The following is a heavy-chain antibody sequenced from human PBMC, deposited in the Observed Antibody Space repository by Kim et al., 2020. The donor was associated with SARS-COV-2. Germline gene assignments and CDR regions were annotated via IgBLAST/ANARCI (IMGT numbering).Heavy chain of an antibody. CDR3: ARDRRYFDWFPLYGMDV. Sequence: GGSLRLSCAASGFTFSDYYMSWIRQAPGKGLEWVSYISSSGSTIYYADSVKGRFTISRDNAKNSLYLQMNSLRAEDTAVYYCARDRRYFDWFPLYGMDVWGQGTTVTVSS. CDR1: GFTFSDYY. J-gene: IGHJ6*02. V-gene: IGHV3-11*01. CDR2: ISSSGSTI. D-gene: IGHD3-9*01.